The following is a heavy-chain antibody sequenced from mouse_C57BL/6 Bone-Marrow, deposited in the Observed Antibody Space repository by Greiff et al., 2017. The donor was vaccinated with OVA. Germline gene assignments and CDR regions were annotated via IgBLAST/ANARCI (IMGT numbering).Heavy chain of an antibody. J-gene: IGHJ3*01. D-gene: IGHD1-1*01. CDR1: GFTFSDYG. Sequence: EVKVVESGGGLVKPGGSLKLSCAASGFTFSDYGMHWVRQAPEKGLEWVAYISSGSSTIYYADTVKGRFTISRDNAKNTLFLQMTSLRSEDTAMYYCARALTTVVAPAYWGQGTLVTVSA. CDR2: ISSGSSTI. CDR3: ARALTTVVAPAY. V-gene: IGHV5-17*01.